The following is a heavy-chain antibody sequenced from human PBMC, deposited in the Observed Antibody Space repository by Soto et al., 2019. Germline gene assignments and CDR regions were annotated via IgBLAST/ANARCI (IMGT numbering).Heavy chain of an antibody. D-gene: IGHD3-22*01. Sequence: EVQLVESGGGLVQPGGSLRLSCAASGFTFSSYWMSWVRQAPGKGLEWVANIKQDGSEKYYVDSVKGRFTISRDNAKNSLYLQMNSLRAEDTAVYYCARPGLVVVITSDWYCDLWGRGTLVTVSS. V-gene: IGHV3-7*01. CDR2: IKQDGSEK. CDR1: GFTFSSYW. CDR3: ARPGLVVVITSDWYCDL. J-gene: IGHJ2*01.